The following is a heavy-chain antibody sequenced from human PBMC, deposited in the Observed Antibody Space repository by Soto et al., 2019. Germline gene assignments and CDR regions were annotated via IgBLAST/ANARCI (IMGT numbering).Heavy chain of an antibody. D-gene: IGHD2-21*01. J-gene: IGHJ4*02. CDR2: IWYDGSNK. Sequence: HPGGSLRLSCAASGFTFSSYGMHWVRQAPGKGLEWVAVIWYDGSNKYYADSVKGRFTISRDNSKNTLYLQMNSLRAEDTAVYYCARDRIDPHTPEKFDYWGQGTLVTVSS. V-gene: IGHV3-33*01. CDR3: ARDRIDPHTPEKFDY. CDR1: GFTFSSYG.